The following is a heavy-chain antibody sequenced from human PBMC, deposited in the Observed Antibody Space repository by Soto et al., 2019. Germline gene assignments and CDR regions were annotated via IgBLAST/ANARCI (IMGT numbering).Heavy chain of an antibody. CDR1: GFTFSSYD. Sequence: EVQLLESGGGLVQPGGSLGLSCAASGFTFSSYDMSWVRQAPGKGLEYVSSISVTGSGTYYADSVKGRFTISRDNSKNTLYLQMNSLRVEDTAVYYCARTTTTTSRDYWGQGTLVPVSS. CDR2: ISVTGSGT. J-gene: IGHJ4*02. V-gene: IGHV3-23*01. D-gene: IGHD4-17*01. CDR3: ARTTTTTSRDY.